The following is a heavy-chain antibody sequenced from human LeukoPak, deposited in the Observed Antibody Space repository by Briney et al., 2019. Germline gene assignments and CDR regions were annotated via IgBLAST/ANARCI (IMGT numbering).Heavy chain of an antibody. CDR1: GFTFSDYH. Sequence: GGSLRLSCAATGFTFSDYHMSWIRQVPGKGLEWVSYISSSGGTISYADSVKGRFTISRDNAKNSLYLQMNSLRAEDTAVYYCARGPVSSSGFFGYWGQGTLVTVSS. CDR2: ISSSGGTI. V-gene: IGHV3-11*01. CDR3: ARGPVSSSGFFGY. J-gene: IGHJ4*02. D-gene: IGHD6-19*01.